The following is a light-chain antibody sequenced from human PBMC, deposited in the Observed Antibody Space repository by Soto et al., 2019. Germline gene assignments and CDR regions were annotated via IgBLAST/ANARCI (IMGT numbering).Light chain of an antibody. CDR3: QQLNSYPFT. CDR1: QSISNY. V-gene: IGKV1-39*01. CDR2: AAS. Sequence: DIQMTQSPSSLSVSVGDRVNITCRASQSISNYFNWYQQKPGKAPNLLIYAASSLQSGVPSRFSGSGSGTDFTLTISSLQREDFATYYCQQLNSYPFTFGGGTKVDIK. J-gene: IGKJ4*01.